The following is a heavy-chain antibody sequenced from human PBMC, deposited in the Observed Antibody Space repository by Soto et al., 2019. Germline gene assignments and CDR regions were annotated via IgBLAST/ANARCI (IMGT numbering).Heavy chain of an antibody. CDR1: GCTFTSYG. J-gene: IGHJ4*02. CDR2: ISAYNGNT. V-gene: IGHV1-18*04. CDR3: ARDVDYGDSGAY. D-gene: IGHD4-17*01. Sequence: ASVKVSCKASGCTFTSYGISWVRQAPGQGLEWMGWISAYNGNTNYAQKLQGRVTMTTDTSTSTAYMELRSLRSDDTAVYYCARDVDYGDSGAYWGQGTLVTVSS.